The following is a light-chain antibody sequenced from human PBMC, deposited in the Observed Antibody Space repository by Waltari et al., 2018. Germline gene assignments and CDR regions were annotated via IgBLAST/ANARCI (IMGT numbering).Light chain of an antibody. Sequence: EIVMTQSPATLSVSPGERATLSCRASQSVSSNSAWYQQKPGQAPSLLIYGASTRATGIPARFSGSGSGTEFTLTISSLQSEDFALYYCQQYKNWPPVTFGGGTKVEIK. CDR3: QQYKNWPPVT. CDR2: GAS. V-gene: IGKV3-15*01. CDR1: QSVSSN. J-gene: IGKJ4*01.